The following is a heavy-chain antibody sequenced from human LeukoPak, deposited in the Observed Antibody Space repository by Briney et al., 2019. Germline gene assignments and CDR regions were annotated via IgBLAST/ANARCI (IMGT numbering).Heavy chain of an antibody. D-gene: IGHD5-12*01. CDR1: GFTFSSYA. V-gene: IGHV3-64*01. CDR2: ISSNGGST. Sequence: PGGSLRLSCAASGFTFSSYAMHWVRQAPGKGLEYVSAISSNGGSTYYANSVKSRFTISRDNSKNTLYLQMGSLRAEDMAVYYCARSRLLVAVPFDYWGQGTLVTVSS. J-gene: IGHJ4*02. CDR3: ARSRLLVAVPFDY.